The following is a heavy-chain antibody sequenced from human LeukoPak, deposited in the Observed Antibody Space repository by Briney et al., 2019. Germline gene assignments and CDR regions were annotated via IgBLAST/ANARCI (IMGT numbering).Heavy chain of an antibody. J-gene: IGHJ5*02. CDR2: FDPEDGET. CDR1: GYTLTELF. Sequence: ASVKVSCKVSGYTLTELFIHWVRQAPGKGLEWVGGFDPEDGETIYAQKFQGRVTMTEDTSTDTAYMELSSLRSEDTAVYYCATDRGYNYALNLGVWFDPWGQGTQVTVSS. CDR3: ATDRGYNYALNLGVWFDP. V-gene: IGHV1-24*01. D-gene: IGHD5-18*01.